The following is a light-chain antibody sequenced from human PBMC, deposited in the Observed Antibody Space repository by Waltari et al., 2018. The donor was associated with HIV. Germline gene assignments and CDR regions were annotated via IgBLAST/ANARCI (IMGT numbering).Light chain of an antibody. V-gene: IGLV1-51*01. CDR1: TTNIANNY. Sequence: QSILTWPPSVSAAPGHNVNISCSGSTTNIANNYVSSYQHLPRTAHKLLIFENDKRPSGIPDRFSGSKSGPSAILCIIGLQPGDEADYYCGTWDTSLAAYVFTTGTKVTV. J-gene: IGLJ1*01. CDR3: GTWDTSLAAYV. CDR2: END.